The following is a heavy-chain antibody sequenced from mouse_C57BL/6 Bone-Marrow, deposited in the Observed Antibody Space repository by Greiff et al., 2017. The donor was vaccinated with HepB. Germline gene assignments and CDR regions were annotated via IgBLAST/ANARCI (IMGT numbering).Heavy chain of an antibody. CDR1: GYTFTSYW. Sequence: QVQLQQSGAELVMPGASVKLSCKASGYTFTSYWMHWVKQRPGQGLEWIGEIDPSDSYTNYNQKFKGKSTLTVDKSSSTAYMQLSSLTSEDSAVYYCASGDLLGNYWGQGTTLTVSS. V-gene: IGHV1-69*01. CDR3: ASGDLLGNY. CDR2: IDPSDSYT. J-gene: IGHJ2*01. D-gene: IGHD2-1*01.